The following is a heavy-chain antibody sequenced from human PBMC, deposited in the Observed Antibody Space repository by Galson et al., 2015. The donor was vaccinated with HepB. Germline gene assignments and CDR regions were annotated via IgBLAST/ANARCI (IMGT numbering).Heavy chain of an antibody. D-gene: IGHD2/OR15-2a*01. CDR1: GFSLSNSA. V-gene: IGHV3-30*03. CDR3: AADATTIVTAFDY. CDR2: ISYDAKNY. Sequence: SLRLSCAGSGFSLSNSAMHWAPQAPGKGLDWVAKISYDAKNYYFAELLRGPSAMSRDYSKNARYLKINSQRFEDKAVYYCAADATTIVTAFDYWGQGTQVTVSS. J-gene: IGHJ4*02.